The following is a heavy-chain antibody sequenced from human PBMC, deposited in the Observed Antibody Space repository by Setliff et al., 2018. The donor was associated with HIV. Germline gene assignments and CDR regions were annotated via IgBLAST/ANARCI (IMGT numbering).Heavy chain of an antibody. Sequence: PGGSLRLSCAASGFIFNNYAMGWVRQAPGKGLEWVSAISGDGGRTYVAGPVKGRLSTSRDNSKNTMYLQMNSLRPEDTALYYCAKDMSTDWYTVSGFDLWGQGTLVTVSS. V-gene: IGHV3-23*01. CDR1: GFIFNNYA. D-gene: IGHD3-9*01. CDR2: ISGDGGRT. CDR3: AKDMSTDWYTVSGFDL. J-gene: IGHJ5*02.